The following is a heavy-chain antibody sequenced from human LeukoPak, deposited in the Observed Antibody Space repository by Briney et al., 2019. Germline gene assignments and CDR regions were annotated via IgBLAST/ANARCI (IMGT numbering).Heavy chain of an antibody. CDR3: AKDSTGSYYYYMDV. J-gene: IGHJ6*03. D-gene: IGHD1-14*01. CDR1: GFTFDDYA. CDR2: ISWNSGSI. V-gene: IGHV3-9*01. Sequence: GGSLRLFCAASGFTFDDYAMHWVRQAPGKGLEWISGISWNSGSIGYADSVKGRFTISRDNAKNSLYLQMNSLRAEDTALYYCAKDSTGSYYYYMDVWGKGTTVTVSS.